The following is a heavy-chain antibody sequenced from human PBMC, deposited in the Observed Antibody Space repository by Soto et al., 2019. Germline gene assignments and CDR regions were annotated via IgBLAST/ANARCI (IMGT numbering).Heavy chain of an antibody. Sequence: PGVSLTLARVTWKFDIGSTSSIPLYHAQRNGMVCALVTYSGGSTYFAGSVKGRFPSSRDTSKTALYLQMNSLRAEDTAVYYRARAVNSYGPFDYCCQATLVTVSS. D-gene: IGHD5-18*01. CDR1: KFDIGSTS. V-gene: IGHV3-53*01. CDR2: TYSGGST. CDR3: ARAVNSYGPFDY. J-gene: IGHJ4*02.